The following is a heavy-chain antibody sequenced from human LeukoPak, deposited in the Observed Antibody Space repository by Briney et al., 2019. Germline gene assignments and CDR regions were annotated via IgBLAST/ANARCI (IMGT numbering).Heavy chain of an antibody. V-gene: IGHV3-74*01. Sequence: PGGSLRLSCAASGSTFSSYWMHWVRHAPGKGLVWVSCINSDGSSTTYADSVKGRFTISRDNAKNTLYLQMNSLRAEDTAVYYCARDLPYSSSWYIDYWGQGTLVTVSS. CDR2: INSDGSST. CDR1: GSTFSSYW. CDR3: ARDLPYSSSWYIDY. J-gene: IGHJ4*02. D-gene: IGHD6-13*01.